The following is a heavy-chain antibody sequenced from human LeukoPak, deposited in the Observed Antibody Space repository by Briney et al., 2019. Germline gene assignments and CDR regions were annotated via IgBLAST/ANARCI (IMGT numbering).Heavy chain of an antibody. D-gene: IGHD2-15*01. Sequence: SLRLTCAASGFSFNTFDMSWVRQAPGRGLEWVSFISGSDGSTQYANSVKGRVTISRDNFNNLLYLDMHSLRGDDTAIYYCVKGGWLDDYGRGTLVTVSS. J-gene: IGHJ4*02. CDR3: VKGGWLDD. CDR1: GFSFNTFD. V-gene: IGHV3-23*01. CDR2: ISGSDGST.